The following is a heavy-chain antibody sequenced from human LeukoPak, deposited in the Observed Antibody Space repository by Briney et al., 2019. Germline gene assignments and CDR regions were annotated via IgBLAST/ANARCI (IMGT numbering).Heavy chain of an antibody. CDR1: VFTLITSS. V-gene: IGHV3-74*01. J-gene: IGHJ5*02. CDR3: ARSDWFDP. CDR2: FKSDGSST. Sequence: GGCLIHSPAPPVFTLITSSRQRVSQTPRKSLVWVSRFKSDGSSTIYAEFVKGRFTISRDNAKNTLYLQMNSLRAEDTAVYYCARSDWFDPWGQGTLVTVSS.